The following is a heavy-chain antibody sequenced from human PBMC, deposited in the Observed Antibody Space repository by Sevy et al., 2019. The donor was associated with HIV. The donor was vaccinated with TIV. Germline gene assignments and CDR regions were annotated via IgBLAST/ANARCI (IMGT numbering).Heavy chain of an antibody. D-gene: IGHD4-17*01. CDR3: AKADTVTTVRFDY. CDR2: ISWNSGSI. CDR1: GFTFDDYA. J-gene: IGHJ4*02. V-gene: IGHV3-9*01. Sequence: GGSRRLSCAASGFTFDDYAMHWVRQAPGKGLEWVSGISWNSGSIGYADSVKGRFTISRDNAKNSLYLQMNSLRAEDTALYYCAKADTVTTVRFDYWGQGTLVTVSS.